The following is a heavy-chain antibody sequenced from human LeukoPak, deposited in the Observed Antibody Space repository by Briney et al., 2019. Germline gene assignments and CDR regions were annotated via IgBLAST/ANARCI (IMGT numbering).Heavy chain of an antibody. CDR1: GGSISSGGYS. V-gene: IGHV4-31*03. CDR2: IYDSGNT. Sequence: SETLSLTCNVSGGSISSGGYSWSWLRQHPGKGLEWIGYIYDSGNTYYNPSLKSRVTISVDMSKNQISLKLSSVTAADTAVYYCARDRTAAGTGWWFDPWGQGTLVTVSS. D-gene: IGHD6-13*01. J-gene: IGHJ5*02. CDR3: ARDRTAAGTGWWFDP.